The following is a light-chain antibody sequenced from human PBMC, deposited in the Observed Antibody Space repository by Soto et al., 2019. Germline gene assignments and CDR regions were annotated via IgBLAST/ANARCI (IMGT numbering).Light chain of an antibody. J-gene: IGKJ1*01. CDR2: WAS. CDR3: QQYYRSSWT. Sequence: DIVMTQSPDSLAVSLGERATINCKSSQSVLYSSKNKNYLAWYQQKPGQAPKLLIYWASTRESGVPDRFSGSGSGTDFTLTISSLQAEDAAVYYCQQYYRSSWTFGQGTKVDSK. CDR1: QSVLYSSKNKNY. V-gene: IGKV4-1*01.